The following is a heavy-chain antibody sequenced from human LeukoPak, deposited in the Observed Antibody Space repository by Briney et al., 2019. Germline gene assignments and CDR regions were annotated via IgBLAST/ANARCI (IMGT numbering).Heavy chain of an antibody. CDR3: ARRGSQSSTYFRY. CDR2: IYYSGST. Sequence: SETLSLTCTVSGGSISSGGYYWSWIRQHPGKGLEWIGSIYYSGSTYYNPSLKSRVTISVDTSKNQFSLKLSSVTAADTAVYYCARRGSQSSTYFRYWGQGTLVTVSS. V-gene: IGHV4-39*01. CDR1: GGSISSGGYY. D-gene: IGHD3-10*02. J-gene: IGHJ4*02.